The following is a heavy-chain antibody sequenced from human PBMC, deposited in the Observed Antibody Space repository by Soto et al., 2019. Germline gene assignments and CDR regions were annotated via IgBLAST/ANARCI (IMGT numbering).Heavy chain of an antibody. D-gene: IGHD2-2*01. CDR3: ARAGPAASFDWFYP. V-gene: IGHV1-69*02. CDR1: GGTFSSYT. J-gene: IGHJ5*02. Sequence: QVQLVQSGAEVKKPGSSVKVSCKASGGTFSSYTISWLRQAPGQGLEWMGRIIPILGIANYAQKFQGRVTITADKATSTAYMELSSLRSEDTAVYYCARAGPAASFDWFYPWGQGTLVTVSS. CDR2: IIPILGIA.